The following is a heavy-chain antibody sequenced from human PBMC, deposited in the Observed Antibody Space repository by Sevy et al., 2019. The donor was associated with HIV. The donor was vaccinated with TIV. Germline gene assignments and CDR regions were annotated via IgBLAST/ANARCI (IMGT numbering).Heavy chain of an antibody. CDR2: IRSSGSDI. D-gene: IGHD3-22*01. CDR1: GFTFSSYE. J-gene: IGHJ5*02. Sequence: GGSLRLSCAASGFTFSSYEMNWVRQAPGKGLEWVSKIRSSGSDIYYADSVKGRFTISRDNAKDSLNLQMNSLRAEDTAVYYCVRNGGAYDSGFDPWGQGTLVTVSS. V-gene: IGHV3-48*03. CDR3: VRNGGAYDSGFDP.